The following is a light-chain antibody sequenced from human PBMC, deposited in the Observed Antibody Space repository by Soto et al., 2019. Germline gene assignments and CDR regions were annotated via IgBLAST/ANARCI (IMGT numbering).Light chain of an antibody. CDR2: AAS. Sequence: DIQMTQSPPSLSASVGDRVTITCRASQGISNYLAWYQQIPGKVPKLLISAASTLQSGVPSRFSRSGSGTDFTLTISSLQPEDVATYYCQKYTNVPAFGGGTKVEIK. CDR1: QGISNY. J-gene: IGKJ4*01. V-gene: IGKV1-27*01. CDR3: QKYTNVPA.